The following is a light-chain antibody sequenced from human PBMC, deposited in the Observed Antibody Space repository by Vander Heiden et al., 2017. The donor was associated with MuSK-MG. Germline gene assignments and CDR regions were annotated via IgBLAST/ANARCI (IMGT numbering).Light chain of an antibody. J-gene: IGLJ3*02. CDR2: GNK. CDR3: QTYYTSLSAWV. V-gene: IGLV1-40*01. CDR1: SSNMGANYD. Sequence: QSVLPRPPSVSGAPGQWVTISCTGSSSNMGANYDVNWYQQLPGTAPKLLIHGNKNRPSGVPDRFSGSKSGTSASLAITGLQAEDDADHYCQTYYTSLSAWVFGGGTKLTVL.